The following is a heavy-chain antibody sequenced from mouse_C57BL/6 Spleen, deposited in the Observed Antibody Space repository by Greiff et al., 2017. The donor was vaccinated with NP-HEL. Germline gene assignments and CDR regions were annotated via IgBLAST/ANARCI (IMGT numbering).Heavy chain of an antibody. V-gene: IGHV1-26*01. J-gene: IGHJ1*03. Sequence: VQLQQSGPELVKPGASVKISCKASGYTFTDYYMNWVKQSHGKSLEWIGDINPNNGGTSYNQKFKGKATLTVDKSSSTAYMELRSLTSEDSAVYYCASPSQGWYFDVWGTGTTVTVSS. CDR2: INPNNGGT. CDR1: GYTFTDYY. CDR3: ASPSQGWYFDV.